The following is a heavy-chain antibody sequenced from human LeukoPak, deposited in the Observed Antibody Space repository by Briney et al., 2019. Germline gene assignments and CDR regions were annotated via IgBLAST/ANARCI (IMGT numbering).Heavy chain of an antibody. V-gene: IGHV3-23*01. Sequence: PGGSLRLSCAASGFTFSSYAMSWVRQAPGKGLEWVSAISGSGGSTYYADPVKSRFTISRDNSKNTLYLQMNSLRAEDAAVYYCAKANGYGDYWGQGTLVTVSS. CDR2: ISGSGGST. D-gene: IGHD1-1*01. CDR1: GFTFSSYA. J-gene: IGHJ4*02. CDR3: AKANGYGDY.